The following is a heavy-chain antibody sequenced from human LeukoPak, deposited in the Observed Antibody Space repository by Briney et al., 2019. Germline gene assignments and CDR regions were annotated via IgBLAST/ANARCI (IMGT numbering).Heavy chain of an antibody. CDR3: ARGRDGSQSPIDY. J-gene: IGHJ4*02. CDR1: GFTFSNYA. D-gene: IGHD5-24*01. CDR2: ISSSSSYI. Sequence: GGSLRLSCAASGFTFSNYAMNWVRQGPGKGLEWVSSISSSSSYIYYADSLRGRFTISRDNAENSLYLQMISLRAEDTAVYYCARGRDGSQSPIDYWGQGTLVTVSS. V-gene: IGHV3-21*01.